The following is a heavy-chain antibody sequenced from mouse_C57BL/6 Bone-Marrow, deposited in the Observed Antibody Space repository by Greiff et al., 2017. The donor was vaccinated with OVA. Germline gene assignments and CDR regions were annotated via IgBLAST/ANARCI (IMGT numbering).Heavy chain of an antibody. CDR1: GFNIKDDY. CDR3: TTRGSGYFDY. Sequence: EVQLQQSGAELVRPGASVKLSCTASGFNIKDDYMHWVKQRPEQGLEWIGWIDPENGDTEYASKFQGKATITADTSSNTAYLQLSSLTSEDTAVYYCTTRGSGYFDYWGQGTTLTVSS. D-gene: IGHD1-1*02. J-gene: IGHJ2*01. CDR2: IDPENGDT. V-gene: IGHV14-4*01.